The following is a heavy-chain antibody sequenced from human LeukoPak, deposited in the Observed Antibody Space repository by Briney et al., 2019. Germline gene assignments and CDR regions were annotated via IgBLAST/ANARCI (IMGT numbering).Heavy chain of an antibody. CDR3: ARARIMITFGGVGWFDP. V-gene: IGHV4-34*01. D-gene: IGHD3-16*01. CDR2: INHSGST. J-gene: IGHJ5*02. CDR1: GGSFSGYY. Sequence: SETLSLTCAVYGGSFSGYYWSWIRQPPGKGLEWIGEINHSGSTNYNPSLKSRVTISVDTSKNQFSLKLSSVTAADTAVYYCARARIMITFGGVGWFDPWGQGTLVTVSS.